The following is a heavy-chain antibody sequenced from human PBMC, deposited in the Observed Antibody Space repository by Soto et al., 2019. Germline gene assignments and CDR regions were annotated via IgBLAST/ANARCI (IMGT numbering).Heavy chain of an antibody. CDR1: GFTLSSYA. J-gene: IGHJ6*03. V-gene: IGHV3-30-3*01. D-gene: IGHD4-4*01. Sequence: GGSLRLSCAASGFTLSSYAMHWVRQAPGKGLEWVAVISYDGSNKYYADSVKGRFTISRDNSKNTLYLQMNSLRAEDTAVYYCARDPPDHSNSYYMDVWGKGTTVTVSS. CDR3: ARDPPDHSNSYYMDV. CDR2: ISYDGSNK.